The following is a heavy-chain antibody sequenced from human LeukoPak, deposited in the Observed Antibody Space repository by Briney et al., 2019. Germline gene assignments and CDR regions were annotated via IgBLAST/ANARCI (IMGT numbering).Heavy chain of an antibody. Sequence: GESLKISCKGFGYSFTTFWIGWVRQMPGKGLEWMGIIYPGDSDTRYSPSFQGQVTISADKSINTAYLQWSSLKASDTAMYYCARRLTYDSRAYYCLDYWGQGTLVTVSS. CDR1: GYSFTTFW. V-gene: IGHV5-51*01. CDR3: ARRLTYDSRAYYCLDY. J-gene: IGHJ4*02. CDR2: IYPGDSDT. D-gene: IGHD3-22*01.